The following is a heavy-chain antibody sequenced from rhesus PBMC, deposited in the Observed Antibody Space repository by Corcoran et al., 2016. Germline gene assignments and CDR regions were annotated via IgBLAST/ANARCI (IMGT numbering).Heavy chain of an antibody. CDR2: ISNGGGST. V-gene: IGHV3S5*01. D-gene: IGHD6-13*01. CDR1: GFTFSAYG. CDR3: AKEGAAGYWYFDL. J-gene: IGHJ2*01. Sequence: EVQLVESGGGLVQPGGSLRLSCAASGFTFSAYGMSWVRQAPGKGLEWVSYISNGGGSTYYAESVRGRFNISRDNSKNTLSMKMNSLRLEDTAVYYCAKEGAAGYWYFDLWGPGTPITISS.